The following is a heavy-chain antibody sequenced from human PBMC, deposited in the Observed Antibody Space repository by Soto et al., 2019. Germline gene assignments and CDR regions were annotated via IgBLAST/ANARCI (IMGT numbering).Heavy chain of an antibody. D-gene: IGHD1-26*01. CDR1: GGSISSYY. V-gene: IGHV4-59*01. CDR3: ARDLGPIDY. J-gene: IGHJ4*02. CDR2: IYYSGST. Sequence: PXGTLSITCTVSGGSISSYYWSWIRQPPGKGLEWIGYIYYSGSTNYNPSLKSRVTISVDTSKNQFSLKLSSVTAADTAVYYCARDLGPIDYWGQGTLVTVSS.